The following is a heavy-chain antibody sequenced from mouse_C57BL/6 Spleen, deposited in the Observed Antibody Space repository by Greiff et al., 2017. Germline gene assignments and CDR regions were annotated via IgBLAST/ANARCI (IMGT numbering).Heavy chain of an antibody. J-gene: IGHJ1*03. Sequence: VQLQQSGAELVRPGASVTLSCKASGYTFTDYEMHWVKQTPVHGLEWIGAIDPETGGTAYNQKFKGKAILTADKSSSTAYMELRRLTSEDSAVYYCTRVYYGSSNWYFDVWGTGTTVTVSS. CDR1: GYTFTDYE. CDR2: IDPETGGT. CDR3: TRVYYGSSNWYFDV. D-gene: IGHD1-1*01. V-gene: IGHV1-15*01.